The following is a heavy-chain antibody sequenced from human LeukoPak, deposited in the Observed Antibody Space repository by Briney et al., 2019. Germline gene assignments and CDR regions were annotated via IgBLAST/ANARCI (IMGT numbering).Heavy chain of an antibody. D-gene: IGHD5-12*01. Sequence: SETLSLTCSVSGGSISTYYWSWIRKPPGKGLEWIAYIHYSGTTNYNPSLKSRVTVSVDTSKNQFSLRLTSVTAADTAVYYCARGQYTGYDRGGMDAWGQGTTVTVSS. V-gene: IGHV4-59*01. CDR3: ARGQYTGYDRGGMDA. CDR1: GGSISTYY. CDR2: IHYSGTT. J-gene: IGHJ6*02.